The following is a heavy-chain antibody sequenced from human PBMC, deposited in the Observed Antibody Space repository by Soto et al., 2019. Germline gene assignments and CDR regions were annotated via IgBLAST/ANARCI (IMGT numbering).Heavy chain of an antibody. CDR3: ARDWAPAQWLVQTNFDY. Sequence: QVQLVQSGAEVKKPGASVKVSCKASGYTFTSYGISWVRQAPGQGLEWMGWISAYNGNTNYAQKLQGRVTMTTDTSTSTDYMELRSLRSDDTAVYYCARDWAPAQWLVQTNFDYWGQGTLVTVSS. J-gene: IGHJ4*02. CDR2: ISAYNGNT. V-gene: IGHV1-18*01. CDR1: GYTFTSYG. D-gene: IGHD6-19*01.